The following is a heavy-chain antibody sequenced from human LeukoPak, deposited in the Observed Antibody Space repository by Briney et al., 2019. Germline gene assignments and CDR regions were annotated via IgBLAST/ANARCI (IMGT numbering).Heavy chain of an antibody. CDR3: ARSYGGNTQFDY. D-gene: IGHD4-17*01. Sequence: PSETLSLTCTVSGGSISSYYWSWIRQPPGKGLEWIGYIYYSGSTNYNPSLKSRVTISVDTSKNQFSLKLSSVTAADTAVYYCARSYGGNTQFDYWGQGTLVTVSS. J-gene: IGHJ4*02. V-gene: IGHV4-59*08. CDR1: GGSISSYY. CDR2: IYYSGST.